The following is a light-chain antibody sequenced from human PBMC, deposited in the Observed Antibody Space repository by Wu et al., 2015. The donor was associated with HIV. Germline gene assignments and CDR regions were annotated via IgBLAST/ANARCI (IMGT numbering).Light chain of an antibody. CDR2: DTS. Sequence: DIQMTQSPTSLSAYVGHRVIITCQASQDISNFLNWYQQKPGKSPTLLIYDTSKLQTGVPSRFSGSGSGTDFTLTINGLQSEDVATYYCQQYDNFFTFGPRDQGG. J-gene: IGKJ3*01. CDR3: QQYDNFFT. CDR1: QDISNF. V-gene: IGKV1-33*01.